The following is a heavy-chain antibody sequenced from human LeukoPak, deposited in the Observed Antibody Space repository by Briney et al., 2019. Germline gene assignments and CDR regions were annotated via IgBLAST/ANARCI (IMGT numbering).Heavy chain of an antibody. CDR3: VGGRARIRY. Sequence: GGSLRLSCVVSGFTFSNAWMSWIRQAPGKGLEWVGRIKTKTDGDRTDYAAPVEGRFTISRDDSKNTLSRQMNSLKTEDTAVYYCVGGRARIRYWGQGTLVTVSS. V-gene: IGHV3-15*01. CDR2: IKTKTDGDRT. CDR1: GFTFSNAW. J-gene: IGHJ4*02. D-gene: IGHD3-16*01.